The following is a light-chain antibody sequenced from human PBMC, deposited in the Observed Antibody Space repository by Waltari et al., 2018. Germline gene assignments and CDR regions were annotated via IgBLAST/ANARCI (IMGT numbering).Light chain of an antibody. Sequence: DIQMTQSPSTLSAFVGDRVTITCRASQSISDWLAWYQQKPGKAPNLLIYKASNLESGVPSRFSGSGSGTEFTITISSLQPDDFATYYCQQYSSYNSFGQGTKLEIK. V-gene: IGKV1-5*03. CDR1: QSISDW. CDR2: KAS. J-gene: IGKJ2*03. CDR3: QQYSSYNS.